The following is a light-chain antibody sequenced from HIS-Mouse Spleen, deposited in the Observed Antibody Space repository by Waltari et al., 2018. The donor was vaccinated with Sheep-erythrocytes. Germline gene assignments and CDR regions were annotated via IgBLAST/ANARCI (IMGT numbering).Light chain of an antibody. Sequence: QSVLTQPPSASGTPGQRVTISCSGSSSNIGSNTVNWYQQLPGTAPKLLIYSNNQRASGVTDRFSGSKSGTLASLAISWRQSEDEADYYCAAWDDSLNGHWVFGGGTKLTVL. J-gene: IGLJ3*02. CDR2: SNN. V-gene: IGLV1-44*01. CDR3: AAWDDSLNGHWV. CDR1: SSNIGSNT.